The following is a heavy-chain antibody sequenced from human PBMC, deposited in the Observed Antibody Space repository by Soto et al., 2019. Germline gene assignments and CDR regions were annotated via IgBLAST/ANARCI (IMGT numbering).Heavy chain of an antibody. Sequence: QVQLVESGGGVVQPGRSLRLSCAASGVTFSSYGMHWVRQAPGKGLEWVAVIWLDGSNKYYADSVKGRFTISRDNSKNTLYLQMNRLRAEDTAVYYCARGLWSFDYWGQGNLVTVSS. CDR1: GVTFSSYG. CDR2: IWLDGSNK. D-gene: IGHD3-10*01. J-gene: IGHJ4*02. V-gene: IGHV3-33*01. CDR3: ARGLWSFDY.